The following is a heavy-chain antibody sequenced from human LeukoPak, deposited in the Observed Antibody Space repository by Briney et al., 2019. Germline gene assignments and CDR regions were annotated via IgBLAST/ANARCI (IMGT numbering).Heavy chain of an antibody. Sequence: ASVKVSCKASGYTFTSSGISWVRQAPGLGLEWMGWISAYNGDTNSAQKLQGRVSMTTDTSTNTAYMELRSLRSDDTAVYYCVRDPTAAASTDDWFDPWGQGTLVTVSS. CDR1: GYTFTSSG. J-gene: IGHJ5*02. CDR2: ISAYNGDT. V-gene: IGHV1-18*01. D-gene: IGHD6-13*01. CDR3: VRDPTAAASTDDWFDP.